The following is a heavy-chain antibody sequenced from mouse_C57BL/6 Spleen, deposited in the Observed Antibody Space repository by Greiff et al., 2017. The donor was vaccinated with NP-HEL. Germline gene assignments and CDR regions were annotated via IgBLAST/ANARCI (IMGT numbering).Heavy chain of an antibody. CDR1: GYTFTDYY. CDR3: ARSRDDGYPDY. J-gene: IGHJ2*01. V-gene: IGHV1-26*01. D-gene: IGHD2-3*01. Sequence: EVQLQQSGPELVKPGASVKISCKASGYTFTDYYMNWVKQSHGKSLEWIGDINPNNGGTSYNQKFKGKATLTVDKSSSTAYMELRSLTSEDSAVYYCARSRDDGYPDYWGQGTTLTVSS. CDR2: INPNNGGT.